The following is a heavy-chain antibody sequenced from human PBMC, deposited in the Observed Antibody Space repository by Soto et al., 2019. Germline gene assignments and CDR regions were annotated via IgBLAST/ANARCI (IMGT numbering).Heavy chain of an antibody. Sequence: LSLSCAASGFTFSSHGLHLVLRAPGKGLEWVAGISYDGSKKYDAGSVKGRFTISRANSKNTGYLQMNSLRPEETVVYYCTKGYSCGWYSSDYWGQGNLVTASS. J-gene: IGHJ4*02. V-gene: IGHV3-30*18. CDR2: ISYDGSKK. D-gene: IGHD6-19*01. CDR1: GFTFSSHG. CDR3: TKGYSCGWYSSDY.